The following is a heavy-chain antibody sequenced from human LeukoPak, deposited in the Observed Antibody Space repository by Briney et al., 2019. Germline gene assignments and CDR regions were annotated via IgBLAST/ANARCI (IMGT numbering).Heavy chain of an antibody. D-gene: IGHD1-26*01. Sequence: SETLSLTCTVSGGSISSSTCYWGWIRQPPGKGLEWIGNIYYGGSTYYNPSLKSRVTISVDTSKNQFSLKLSSVTAADTAVFYCARYYRNGPLDYWGRGTLVTVSS. V-gene: IGHV4-39*01. CDR3: ARYYRNGPLDY. CDR2: IYYGGST. CDR1: GGSISSSTCY. J-gene: IGHJ4*02.